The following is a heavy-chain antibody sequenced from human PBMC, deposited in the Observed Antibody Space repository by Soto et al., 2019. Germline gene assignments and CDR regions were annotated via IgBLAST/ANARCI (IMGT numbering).Heavy chain of an antibody. CDR2: ISSSGSTI. D-gene: IGHD3-10*01. CDR3: ARSTSVMVQGYYFDY. V-gene: IGHV3-11*01. Sequence: GGSLRLSCAASGFTFSDYYMSWIRQAPGKGLEWVSYISSSGSTIYYADSVKGRFTISRDNAKNSLYLQMNSLRAEDTAVYHCARSTSVMVQGYYFDYWGQGTLVTVSS. J-gene: IGHJ4*02. CDR1: GFTFSDYY.